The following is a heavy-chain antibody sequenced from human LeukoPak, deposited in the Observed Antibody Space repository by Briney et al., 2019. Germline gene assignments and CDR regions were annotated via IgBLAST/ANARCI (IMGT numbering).Heavy chain of an antibody. Sequence: ASVKVSCKASGYTFAGYYIHWVRQAPGQGLECMGWINPNSGGTNYAQKFQGRVTMTRDTSISTAYMELSRLRSDDTAVYYCARGGSGSYFSWLDPWGQGTLVTVSS. D-gene: IGHD3-10*01. V-gene: IGHV1-2*02. CDR1: GYTFAGYY. CDR3: ARGGSGSYFSWLDP. J-gene: IGHJ5*02. CDR2: INPNSGGT.